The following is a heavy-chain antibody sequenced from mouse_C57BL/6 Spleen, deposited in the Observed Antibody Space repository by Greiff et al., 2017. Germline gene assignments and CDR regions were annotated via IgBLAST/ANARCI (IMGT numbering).Heavy chain of an antibody. Sequence: EVKVEESGGGLVQPGGSMKLSCAASGFTFSDAWMDWVRQSPEKGLEWVAEIRNKANNHATYYAESVKGRFTISRDDSKSSVYLQMNSLRAEDTGIYYCTRRDYYDYDGDYYAMDYWGQGTSVTVSS. CDR1: GFTFSDAW. CDR3: TRRDYYDYDGDYYAMDY. D-gene: IGHD2-4*01. J-gene: IGHJ4*01. CDR2: IRNKANNHAT. V-gene: IGHV6-6*01.